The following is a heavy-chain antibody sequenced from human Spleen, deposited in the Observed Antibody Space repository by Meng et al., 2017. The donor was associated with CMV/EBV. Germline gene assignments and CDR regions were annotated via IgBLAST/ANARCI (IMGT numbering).Heavy chain of an antibody. J-gene: IGHJ6*02. CDR3: ARVPTSSNYYYYGMDV. Sequence: SVKVSCKASGYTFTSYYMHWVRQAPGQGLEWMGIINPSGGSTSYAQKFQGRVTMTRDTSTSTVYMELSSLRSEDTAVYYCARVPTSSNYYYYGMDVWGQGTTVTVSS. V-gene: IGHV1-46*01. CDR2: INPSGGST. D-gene: IGHD2-2*01. CDR1: GYTFTSYY.